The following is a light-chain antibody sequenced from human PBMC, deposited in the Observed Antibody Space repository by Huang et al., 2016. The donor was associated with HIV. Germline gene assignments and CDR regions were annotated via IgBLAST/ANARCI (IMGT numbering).Light chain of an antibody. CDR2: GAF. J-gene: IGKJ2*01. V-gene: IGKV3-15*01. CDR3: QQYNNWPRNT. CDR1: QSVSSN. Sequence: EIVMTQSPVTLSVSPGERAALSCRASQSVSSNLAWYQQKPGPAPRLLIYGAFNRATGIPARFNGSGSGTDFTLTISSLQSEDFAVYYCQQYNNWPRNTFGQGTKLEIK.